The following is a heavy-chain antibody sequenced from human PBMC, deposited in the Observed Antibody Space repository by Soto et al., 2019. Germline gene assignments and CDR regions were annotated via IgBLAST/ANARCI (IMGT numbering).Heavy chain of an antibody. CDR2: IYYSGST. CDR3: ARVYIVLVPAAMYGWYFDY. D-gene: IGHD2-2*01. V-gene: IGHV4-30-4*01. J-gene: IGHJ4*02. Sequence: QVQLQESGPGLVKPSQTLSLTCTVSGGSISSGDYYWSWIRQPPGKGLEWIGYIYYSGSTYYNPSPQSRVTISVDPSRNQFPLKLSSVTAADTAVYYCARVYIVLVPAAMYGWYFDYWGQGTLVTVSS. CDR1: GGSISSGDYY.